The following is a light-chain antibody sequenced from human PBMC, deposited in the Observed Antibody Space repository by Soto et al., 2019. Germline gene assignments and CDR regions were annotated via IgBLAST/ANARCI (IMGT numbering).Light chain of an antibody. CDR1: SSNIGNNY. Sequence: QSVLTQPPSVSAAPGQKVTISCSGSSSNIGNNYVSWYQQLPGTAPKLLIYDNNKRPSGIPDRFSGSKSGTSATLGITGLQTGDGADYYRGTWDSSLYVFANGTKVTVL. J-gene: IGLJ1*01. CDR2: DNN. CDR3: GTWDSSLYV. V-gene: IGLV1-51*01.